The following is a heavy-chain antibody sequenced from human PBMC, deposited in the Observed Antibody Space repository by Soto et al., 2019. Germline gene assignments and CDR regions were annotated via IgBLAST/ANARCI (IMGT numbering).Heavy chain of an antibody. CDR1: GYTFTRSG. Sequence: QVQLVQSGAEVKKPGASVKVSCKASGYTFTRSGISWVRQAPGQGRDRTGWISTYNGDTNYAQTFQGRVTMTTDTSTSTAYMELRSLRSDDTAVYYCAREGVAPYYYYGMDVWGQGTPVTVSS. V-gene: IGHV1-18*01. J-gene: IGHJ6*02. CDR2: ISTYNGDT. D-gene: IGHD5-12*01. CDR3: AREGVAPYYYYGMDV.